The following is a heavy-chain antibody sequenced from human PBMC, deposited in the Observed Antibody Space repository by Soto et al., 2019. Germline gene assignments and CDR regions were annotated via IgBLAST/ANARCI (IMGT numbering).Heavy chain of an antibody. CDR1: GASISGFY. J-gene: IGHJ5*02. V-gene: IGHV4-4*07. CDR3: VRDGTKTLRDWFDP. CDR2: IYATGTT. D-gene: IGHD1-1*01. Sequence: SETLSLTCTVSGASISGFYWSWIRKSAGKGLEWIGRIYATGTTDYNPSLKGRVMMSVDTSKRQFSLKLRSVTAADTAVYYCVRDGTKTLRDWFDPWGQGISVTVSS.